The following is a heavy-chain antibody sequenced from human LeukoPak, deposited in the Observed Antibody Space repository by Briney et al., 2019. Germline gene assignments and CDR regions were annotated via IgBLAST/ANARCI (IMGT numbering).Heavy chain of an antibody. CDR1: GYTLTELS. CDR3: ASYYDILTGYSD. Sequence: APVKVSCKVSGYTLTELSMHWVRQAPGKGLEWMGGFDPEDGETIYAQKFQGRVTMTEDTSTDTAYMELSSLRSEDTAVYYCASYYDILTGYSDWGQGTLVTVSS. J-gene: IGHJ4*02. D-gene: IGHD3-9*01. V-gene: IGHV1-24*01. CDR2: FDPEDGET.